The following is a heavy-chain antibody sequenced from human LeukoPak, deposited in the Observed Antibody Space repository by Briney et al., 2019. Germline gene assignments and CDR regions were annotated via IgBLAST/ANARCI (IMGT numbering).Heavy chain of an antibody. D-gene: IGHD1-7*01. CDR2: IYYSGST. CDR3: ARESQDSIITGTTYWFDP. CDR1: GGSISSYY. V-gene: IGHV4-59*01. Sequence: PSETLSLTCTVSGGSISSYYWSWIRQPPGKGLEWIGYIYYSGSTNYNPSLKSRVTISVDTSKNQFSLKLSSVTAADTAVYYCARESQDSIITGTTYWFDPWGQGTLVTVSS. J-gene: IGHJ5*02.